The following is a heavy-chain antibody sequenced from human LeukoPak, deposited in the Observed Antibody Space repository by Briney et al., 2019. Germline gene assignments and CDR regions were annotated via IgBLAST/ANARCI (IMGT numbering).Heavy chain of an antibody. D-gene: IGHD1-26*01. J-gene: IGHJ5*02. CDR3: ARVQVAAWELLREHNWFDP. CDR1: GGTFSSYA. Sequence: ASVKVSYKASGGTFSSYAISWVRQAPGQGLEWMGRIIPILGIANYAQKFQGRVTITADKSTSTAYMELSSLRSEDTAVYYCARVQVAAWELLREHNWFDPWGQGTLVTVSS. CDR2: IIPILGIA. V-gene: IGHV1-69*04.